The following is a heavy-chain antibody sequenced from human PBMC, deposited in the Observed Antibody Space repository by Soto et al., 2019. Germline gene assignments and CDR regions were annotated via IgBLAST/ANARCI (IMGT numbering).Heavy chain of an antibody. J-gene: IGHJ4*02. D-gene: IGHD5-12*01. Sequence: QMQLVESGGGVVQPGMSLRLSCAVSGFTFTNHGIHWVRQAPGKGLEWVADISYNGIDKWYGDSVKGRVTISRDNFGEPAERQMKGLRPEDTAVYYCASGERRNGNDTRFDYWGQGTLVTVSS. CDR2: ISYNGIDK. V-gene: IGHV3-30*03. CDR3: ASGERRNGNDTRFDY. CDR1: GFTFTNHG.